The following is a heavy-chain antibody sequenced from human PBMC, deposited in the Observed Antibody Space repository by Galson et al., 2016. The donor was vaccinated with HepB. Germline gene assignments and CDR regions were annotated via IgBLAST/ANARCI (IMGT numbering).Heavy chain of an antibody. Sequence: SLRLSCATSGFTFTHHQMHWVRQVPGKGLVWVSRIEPDGSRPIYADSVKGRFTFSRDNAENTLYLQMNSLRADDTAVYDCARDFSGPDYWGQGTLVTVSS. V-gene: IGHV3-74*01. CDR2: IEPDGSRP. J-gene: IGHJ4*02. CDR3: ARDFSGPDY. D-gene: IGHD3-3*01. CDR1: GFTFTHHQ.